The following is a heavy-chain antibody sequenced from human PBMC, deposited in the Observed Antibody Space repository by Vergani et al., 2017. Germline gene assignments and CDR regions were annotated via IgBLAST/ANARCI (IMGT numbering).Heavy chain of an antibody. Sequence: QVQLQESGPGLVKPSGTLSLTCAVSGGSISSSNWWSWVRQPPGKGLEWIGEIYHSGSTNYNPSLKSRVTISVDKSKNKFSLKLSSLTAADTAVYYCARDCSSTSCYYYYGMDVWGQGTTVTVSS. V-gene: IGHV4-4*02. CDR1: GGSISSSNW. J-gene: IGHJ6*02. CDR3: ARDCSSTSCYYYYGMDV. CDR2: IYHSGST. D-gene: IGHD2-2*01.